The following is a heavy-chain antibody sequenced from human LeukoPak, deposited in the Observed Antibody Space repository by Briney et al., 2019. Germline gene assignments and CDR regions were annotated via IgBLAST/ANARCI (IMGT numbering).Heavy chain of an antibody. D-gene: IGHD6-25*01. CDR1: GVSISSTEVS. CDR3: AHRPNRYSNGWDTGYFDY. V-gene: IGHV2-5*02. CDR2: LYWDDDK. J-gene: IGHJ4*02. Sequence: GPTHATPQQTLTLIGTFAGVSISSTEVSVCWIPQPPGKALEWLVFLYWDDDKRYSPTLQNRLIITKDTSKIQVVLTMTNMYPVDTATYCCAHRPNRYSNGWDTGYFDYWGQGAPVTVSS.